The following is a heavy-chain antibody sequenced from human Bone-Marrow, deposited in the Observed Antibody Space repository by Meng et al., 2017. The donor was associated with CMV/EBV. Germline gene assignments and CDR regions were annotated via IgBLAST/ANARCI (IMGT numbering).Heavy chain of an antibody. J-gene: IGHJ6*02. CDR3: TREVTDDFSSGYYAHYGMDV. V-gene: IGHV6-1*01. CDR2: TFHRSKWYN. CDR1: WDSVSSNSAA. D-gene: IGHD3-3*01. Sequence: PFAISWDSVSSNSAAWNWTRQSPSRGLEWLGRTFHRSKWYNDYAVSVKSRITINPDTSRNQFSLQLHCLTPEDTAVYYCTREVTDDFSSGYYAHYGMDVWGQGTTVTVSS.